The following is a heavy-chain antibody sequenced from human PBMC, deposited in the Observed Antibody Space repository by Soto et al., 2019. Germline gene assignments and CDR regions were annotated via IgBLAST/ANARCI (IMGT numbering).Heavy chain of an antibody. D-gene: IGHD6-19*01. V-gene: IGHV4-59*08. J-gene: IGHJ6*03. Sequence: SETLSLTCTVSGGSISSYYWSWIRQPPGKGLEWIGYIYYSGSTNYNPSLKSRVTISVDTSKNQFSLKLSSVTAADTAVYYCARRKYSSDFYYYYYYMDVWGKGTTVTVSS. CDR3: ARRKYSSDFYYYYYYMDV. CDR2: IYYSGST. CDR1: GGSISSYY.